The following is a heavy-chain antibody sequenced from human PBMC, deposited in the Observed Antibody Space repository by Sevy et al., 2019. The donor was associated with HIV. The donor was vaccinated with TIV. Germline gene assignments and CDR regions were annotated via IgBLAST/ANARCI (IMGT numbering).Heavy chain of an antibody. J-gene: IGHJ4*02. V-gene: IGHV4-39*01. CDR3: AKIYDY. CDR2: IFHTGET. Sequence: SETLSLTCSVSGGSFSKIGNYWGWVRQPPGERLEWIGDIFHTGETNYNPSLKSRVTISLDTSKNQFSLKLSSVTAADTAVYYCAKIYDYWGPGALVTVSS. D-gene: IGHD3-3*01. CDR1: GGSFSKIGNY.